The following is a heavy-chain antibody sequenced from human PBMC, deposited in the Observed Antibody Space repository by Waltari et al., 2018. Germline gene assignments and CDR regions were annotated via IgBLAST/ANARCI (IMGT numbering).Heavy chain of an antibody. V-gene: IGHV3-33*01. CDR1: GFTFSTYG. Sequence: QVQLVESGGGVVQPGRSLRLSCAASGFTFSTYGMPWVRQAPGKGLEWVAVIWDDGSNKYYADSVKGRFTISRDNSKNTLYLQMNSLRAEDTAVYDCARDPPHYYYDSSGYPDYWGQGTLVTVSS. J-gene: IGHJ4*02. D-gene: IGHD3-22*01. CDR3: ARDPPHYYYDSSGYPDY. CDR2: IWDDGSNK.